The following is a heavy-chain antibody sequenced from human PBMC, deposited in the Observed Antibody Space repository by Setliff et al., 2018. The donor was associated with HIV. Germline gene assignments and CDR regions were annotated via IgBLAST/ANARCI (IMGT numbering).Heavy chain of an antibody. CDR2: IYYSGSAA. J-gene: IGHJ3*02. V-gene: IGHV4-30-4*08. Sequence: ASETLSLTCTVPGGSISSTNYYWSWIRQPPGKGLEWIGYIYYSGSAAYYNPSLQSRSTISLDTSKNQFSLRLTPVTAADTAIYYCAREVDMVTTSDAFDIWGQGTMVTVSS. D-gene: IGHD2-21*02. CDR3: AREVDMVTTSDAFDI. CDR1: GGSISSTNYY.